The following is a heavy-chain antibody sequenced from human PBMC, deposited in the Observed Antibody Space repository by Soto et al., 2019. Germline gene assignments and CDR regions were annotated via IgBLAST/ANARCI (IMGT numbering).Heavy chain of an antibody. D-gene: IGHD2-2*02. V-gene: IGHV1-69*01. CDR1: GGPFSIYA. CDR2: IIPVFDTA. CDR3: ARAAPSTSDRYCSSALCYIPRI. Sequence: QVQLVQSGAEVRKPGSSVKVSCKASGGPFSIYAISWVRQAPGQGLQWIGGIIPVFDTADYAQMFQGRVTLTADESTNTAYMEVSSLRSEDTAVYYCARAAPSTSDRYCSSALCYIPRIWGQGTLVTVSS. J-gene: IGHJ4*02.